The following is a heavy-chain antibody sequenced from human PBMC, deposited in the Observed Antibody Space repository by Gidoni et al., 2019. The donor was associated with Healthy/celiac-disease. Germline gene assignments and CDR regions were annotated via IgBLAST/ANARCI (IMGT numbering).Heavy chain of an antibody. CDR1: GGTLSIYA. CDR2: IIPILGIA. J-gene: IGHJ4*02. CDR3: SRERVQYYYGSGSYFNYFDY. D-gene: IGHD3-10*01. V-gene: IGHV1-69*04. Sequence: QVQLVPSGAEVKTPGSSVQVSCKDSGGTLSIYAISWGRQAPGQGLEWRGRIIPILGIANSAQKVPGTVTITADNSTSTAYMWLSSLRSEDTAVYYWSRERVQYYYGSGSYFNYFDYWGQGTLVTVSS.